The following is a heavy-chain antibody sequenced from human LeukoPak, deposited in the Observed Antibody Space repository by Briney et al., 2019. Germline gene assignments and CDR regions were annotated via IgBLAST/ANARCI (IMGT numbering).Heavy chain of an antibody. CDR3: AAELYGVYTDCCTYHL. CDR2: IIVGSGAT. J-gene: IGHJ3*01. CDR1: GFTFSTSA. D-gene: IGHD4-17*01. Sequence: SVKVSCKTSGFTFSTSAVQWVRQARGQRLEWIGWIIVGSGATNYAQSLQGRFTITRDMSTNTAYMELSSLGSEDSAVYYCAAELYGVYTDCCTYHLWGQGTMVTVSS. V-gene: IGHV1-58*01.